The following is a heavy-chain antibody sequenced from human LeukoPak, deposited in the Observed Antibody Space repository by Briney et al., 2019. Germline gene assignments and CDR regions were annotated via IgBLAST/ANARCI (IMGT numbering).Heavy chain of an antibody. V-gene: IGHV4-61*01. D-gene: IGHD6-19*01. J-gene: IGHJ3*02. CDR1: GGSVSSGSYY. CDR2: IYYSGST. Sequence: SETLSLTCPVSGGSVSSGSYYWRWIRQPPGKGLEWIGYIYYSGSTNYNPSLKSRVTISVDTSKNQFSLKLSSVTAADTAVYYCARDGLVGGIAVAGTGAFDIWGQGTMVTVSS. CDR3: ARDGLVGGIAVAGTGAFDI.